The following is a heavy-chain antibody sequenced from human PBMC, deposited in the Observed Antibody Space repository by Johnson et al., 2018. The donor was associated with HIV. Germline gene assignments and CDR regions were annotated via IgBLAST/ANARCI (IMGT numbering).Heavy chain of an antibody. V-gene: IGHV3-11*04. CDR2: ISSSGSTI. D-gene: IGHD4-17*01. CDR3: ARDSTPWGGDYVGYAFDL. J-gene: IGHJ3*01. Sequence: QMQLVESGGGLVKPGGSLRLSCAASGLTFSDYYMSWIRQAPGKGLEWVSYISSSGSTIYYADSVKGRFTISRDNAKNSLYLQMSSLRAEDTAVYFCARDSTPWGGDYVGYAFDLWGQGTMVTVSS. CDR1: GLTFSDYY.